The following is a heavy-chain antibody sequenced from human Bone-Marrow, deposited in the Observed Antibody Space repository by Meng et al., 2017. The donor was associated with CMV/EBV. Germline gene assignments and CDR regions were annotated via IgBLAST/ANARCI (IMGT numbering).Heavy chain of an antibody. D-gene: IGHD2-21*01. V-gene: IGHV4-39*07. Sequence: SETLSLTCTVSGGSISSSSYYWGWIRQPPGKGLEWIGSIYYSGSTYYNPSLKSRVTISVDTSKNQFSLKLSSVTAADTAVYYCARGTYCGGDCGPHDYYFDYWGQGTLVTLYS. CDR1: GGSISSSSYY. J-gene: IGHJ4*02. CDR2: IYYSGST. CDR3: ARGTYCGGDCGPHDYYFDY.